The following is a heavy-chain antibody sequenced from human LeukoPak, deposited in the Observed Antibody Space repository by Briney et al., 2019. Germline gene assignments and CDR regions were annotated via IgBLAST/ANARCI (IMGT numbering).Heavy chain of an antibody. Sequence: SETLSLTCTVSGGSISSSSYYWGWIRQPPGKGLEWIGSIYHSGSTYYNPSLKSRVTISVDTSKNQFSLKLSSVTAADTAVYYCAREKRGSYDYWGQGTLVTVSS. CDR3: AREKRGSYDY. J-gene: IGHJ4*02. CDR1: GGSISSSSYY. CDR2: IYHSGST. V-gene: IGHV4-39*07. D-gene: IGHD1-26*01.